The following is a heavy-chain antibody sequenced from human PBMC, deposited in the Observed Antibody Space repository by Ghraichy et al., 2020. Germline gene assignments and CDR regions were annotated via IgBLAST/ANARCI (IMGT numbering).Heavy chain of an antibody. CDR2: INYRGST. CDR3: AGQVNGGNFDS. J-gene: IGHJ4*02. Sequence: GSLRLSCTVSGGYIDRSSYYWGWIRQPPGKGLEWIGSINYRGSTYYNPSLKSRVTISVDTSKNQFSLRLSSVTAADTAIYSCAGQVNGGNFDSWGQGTLVTVSS. D-gene: IGHD4-23*01. CDR1: GGYIDRSSYY. V-gene: IGHV4-39*01.